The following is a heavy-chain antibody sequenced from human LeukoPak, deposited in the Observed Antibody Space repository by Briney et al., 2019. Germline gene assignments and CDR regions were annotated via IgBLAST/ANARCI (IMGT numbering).Heavy chain of an antibody. Sequence: PSETLSLTCTVSGGSISSSSYYWGWIRQPPGKGLEWIGSIYYSGSTYYNPSLKSRVTISVDTSKNQFSLKLSSVTAADTAVYYCARHADLWGPDAFDIWGQGTMVTVYS. J-gene: IGHJ3*02. D-gene: IGHD3-16*01. CDR2: IYYSGST. V-gene: IGHV4-39*01. CDR1: GGSISSSSYY. CDR3: ARHADLWGPDAFDI.